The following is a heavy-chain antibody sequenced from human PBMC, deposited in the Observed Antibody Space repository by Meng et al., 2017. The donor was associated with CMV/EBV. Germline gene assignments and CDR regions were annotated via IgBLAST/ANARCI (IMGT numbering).Heavy chain of an antibody. V-gene: IGHV1-2*02. J-gene: IGHJ5*02. CDR2: INPNSGGT. CDR1: GYTFTGYY. CDR3: ARGPLGEYSNYDAP. D-gene: IGHD4-11*01. Sequence: QGQLVHAGAEVKKPGASVKVACKASGYTFTGYYMHWVRQAPGQGLEWMGWINPNSGGTNYAQKFQGRVTMTRDTSISTAYMELSRLRSDDTAVYYCARGPLGEYSNYDAPWGQGTLVTVSS.